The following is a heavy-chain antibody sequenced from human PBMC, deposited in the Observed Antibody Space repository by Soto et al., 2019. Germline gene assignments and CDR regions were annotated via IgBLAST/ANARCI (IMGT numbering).Heavy chain of an antibody. CDR3: ARSVFS. CDR1: GGSVSSVSYS. V-gene: IGHV4-61*01. J-gene: IGHJ5*02. CDR2: IYYSGST. D-gene: IGHD3-10*02. Sequence: SETLSLTCTVSGGSVSSVSYSWSWFRQPPGKGLEWIGYIYYSGSTNYNPSLKSRVTISVDTSKNQFSLKLSSVTAADTADYDCARSVFSWGRGTLVTVSS.